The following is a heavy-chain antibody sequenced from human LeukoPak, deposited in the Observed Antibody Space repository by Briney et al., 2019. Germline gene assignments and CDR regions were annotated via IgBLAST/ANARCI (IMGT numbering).Heavy chain of an antibody. J-gene: IGHJ5*02. Sequence: SETLSLTCAVYGGSFSGYYWSWIRQPPGKGLEWIGEINHSGSTNYNPSLKSRVTISVDTSKNQFSLKLSSVTAADTAVYYCARGRDTAMXTGWXDXWGQGTLVTVS. CDR3: ARGRDTAMXTGWXDX. V-gene: IGHV4-34*01. CDR1: GGSFSGYY. D-gene: IGHD5-18*01. CDR2: INHSGST.